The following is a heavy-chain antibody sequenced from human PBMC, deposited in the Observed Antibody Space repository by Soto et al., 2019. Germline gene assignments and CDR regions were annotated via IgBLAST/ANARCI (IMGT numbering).Heavy chain of an antibody. V-gene: IGHV3-30*18. CDR2: ISYDGSDK. J-gene: IGHJ4*02. D-gene: IGHD3-22*01. CDR3: AKDYAPPNYYDSSGYSNYFDY. Sequence: QVQLVESGGGVVQPGRSLRLSCAASGFTFSSYVMHWVRQAPGKGLEWVSVISYDGSDKYYADSVKGRFTISRDNSKNTLYLQMNSLRAEVTAVYYCAKDYAPPNYYDSSGYSNYFDYWGQGTLVTVSS. CDR1: GFTFSSYV.